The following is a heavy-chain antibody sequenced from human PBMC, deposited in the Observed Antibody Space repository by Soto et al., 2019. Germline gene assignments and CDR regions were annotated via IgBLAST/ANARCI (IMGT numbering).Heavy chain of an antibody. D-gene: IGHD5-18*01. CDR3: ARHLYKGGYSYGYSL. CDR1: GASISGYY. V-gene: IGHV4-59*08. Sequence: PSETLSLTCTVSGASISGYYWSWIRQPPGKGLEWIAYIYYSGSTNYNPSLKSRVTISVDTSKSQFSLKLSSVTAADTAVYYCARHLYKGGYSYGYSLWGQGTLVTVSS. J-gene: IGHJ4*02. CDR2: IYYSGST.